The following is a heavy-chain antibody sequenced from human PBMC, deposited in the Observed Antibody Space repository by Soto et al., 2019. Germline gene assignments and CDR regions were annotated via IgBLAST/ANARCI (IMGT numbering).Heavy chain of an antibody. V-gene: IGHV4-59*08. Sequence: SETLSLTCTVSGGSISSYYWSWIRQPPGKGLEWIGYIYYSGSTNYNPSLNSRVTISVDTSKNQFSLKLSSVTAADTAVYYCARGEYSSSVPRFDPWGQGTLVTVSS. D-gene: IGHD6-6*01. CDR2: IYYSGST. CDR3: ARGEYSSSVPRFDP. CDR1: GGSISSYY. J-gene: IGHJ5*02.